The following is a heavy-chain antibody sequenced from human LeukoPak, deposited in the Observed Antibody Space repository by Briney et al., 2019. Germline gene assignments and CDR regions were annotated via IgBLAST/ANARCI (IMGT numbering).Heavy chain of an antibody. V-gene: IGHV3-33*01. CDR3: ARYNRNLLADY. CDR2: IWYDGSNK. CDR1: GLTFSTYV. Sequence: PGRSLRLSCTAPGLTFSTYVMHWVRPAPGKGLEWVATIWYDGSNKYYADSVKGRFTISRDNSKNTLYLQMNSLRAADTAVYYCARYNRNLLADYWGQGTLVTVSS. D-gene: IGHD1-14*01. J-gene: IGHJ4*02.